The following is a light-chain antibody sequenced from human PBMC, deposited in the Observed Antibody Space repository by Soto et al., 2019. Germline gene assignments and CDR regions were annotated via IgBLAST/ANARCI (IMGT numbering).Light chain of an antibody. V-gene: IGLV1-47*01. CDR1: NSNVGNNF. Sequence: QSVLTQPPSASGTPGQRVTISCSGSNSNVGNNFVFWYQQLPGTAPKLLIYRNDQRPSGVPDRFSGSKSGTSASLAISGLRSEDEADYYCAAWDGSQIWVFGGGTQLTVL. J-gene: IGLJ3*02. CDR2: RND. CDR3: AAWDGSQIWV.